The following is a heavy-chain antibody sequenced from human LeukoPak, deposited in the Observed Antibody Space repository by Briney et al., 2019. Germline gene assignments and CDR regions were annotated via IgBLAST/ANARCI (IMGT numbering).Heavy chain of an antibody. CDR3: VRLFGGVTTFDY. D-gene: IGHD4-17*01. CDR2: INQDGSAE. V-gene: IGHV3-7*01. CDR1: GFTCSNYA. Sequence: PGGSLRLSCAASGFTCSNYAMSWVRQAPGKGLGWVASINQDGSAEYYADSVRGRFTISRDNAKNSLYLQVNSLRVDDTAVYYCVRLFGGVTTFDYWGQGTLVTVSS. J-gene: IGHJ4*02.